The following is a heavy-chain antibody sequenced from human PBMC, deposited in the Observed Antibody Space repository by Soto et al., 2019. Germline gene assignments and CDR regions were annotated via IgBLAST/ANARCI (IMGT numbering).Heavy chain of an antibody. Sequence: QVRLVESGGGVVQPGTSLRLSCAASGFTFSSYAIHWVRQAPGKGLEWVAFMSSDGSNTFYADSVRGRFTVSRDNSKSTLYLQMNGLMPEDTAVYYCTKSHSTALVPYYFDYWGQGTLDTVSS. D-gene: IGHD5-18*01. CDR2: MSSDGSNT. J-gene: IGHJ4*02. CDR3: TKSHSTALVPYYFDY. V-gene: IGHV3-30*18. CDR1: GFTFSSYA.